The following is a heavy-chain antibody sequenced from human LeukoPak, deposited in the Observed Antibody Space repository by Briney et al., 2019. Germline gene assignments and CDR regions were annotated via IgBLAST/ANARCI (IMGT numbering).Heavy chain of an antibody. CDR3: AGMTTVTTLVH. Sequence: GSLRLSCAASGFSFSSHGMSWVRQPPGKGLEWIGEINHSGSTNYNPSLKSRVTISVDTSKNQFSLKLSSVTAADTAVYYCAGMTTVTTLVHWGQGTLVTVSS. D-gene: IGHD4-17*01. CDR2: INHSGST. J-gene: IGHJ4*02. V-gene: IGHV4-34*01. CDR1: GFSFSSHG.